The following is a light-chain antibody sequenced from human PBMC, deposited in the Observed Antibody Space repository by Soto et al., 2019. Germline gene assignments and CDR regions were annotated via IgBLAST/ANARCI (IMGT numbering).Light chain of an antibody. Sequence: PGEGATLSCRASQSVTGSYLAWYQQKPGQAPRLLIYGASSRATGIPDRFSASESGTDFTLTISRLEPEDFAVYYCQQYGSSPRTFGQGTKVEI. J-gene: IGKJ1*01. CDR3: QQYGSSPRT. CDR1: QSVTGSY. V-gene: IGKV3-20*01. CDR2: GAS.